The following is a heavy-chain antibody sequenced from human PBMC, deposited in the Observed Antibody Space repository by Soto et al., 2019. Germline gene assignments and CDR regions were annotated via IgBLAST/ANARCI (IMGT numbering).Heavy chain of an antibody. CDR1: GFTVSSNY. CDR2: IYSGGST. D-gene: IGHD3-10*01. V-gene: IGHV3-53*01. J-gene: IGHJ6*02. CDR3: ARVNSMVRGVILDYGMDV. Sequence: GGSLRLSCAASGFTVSSNYRSWVRQAPGKGLECVSVIYSGGSTYYADSVKGRFTISRDNSKNTLYLQMNSLRAEDTAVYYCARVNSMVRGVILDYGMDVWGQGTTVTVSS.